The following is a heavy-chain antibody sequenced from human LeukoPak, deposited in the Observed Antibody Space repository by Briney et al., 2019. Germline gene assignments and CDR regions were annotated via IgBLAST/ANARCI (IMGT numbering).Heavy chain of an antibody. V-gene: IGHV3-53*01. Sequence: GGSLRLSCAASGFTVSSNYMSWVRQAPGKGLEWVSVIYSGGSTYYADSVKGRFTISRDKSKNTLYLQMNSLRAEDTAVYYCARVRTYGDYEYFDYWGQGTLVTVSS. CDR1: GFTVSSNY. CDR2: IYSGGST. J-gene: IGHJ4*02. D-gene: IGHD4-17*01. CDR3: ARVRTYGDYEYFDY.